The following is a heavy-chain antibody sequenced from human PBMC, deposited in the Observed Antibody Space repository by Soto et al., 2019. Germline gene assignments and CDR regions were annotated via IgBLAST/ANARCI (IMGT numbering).Heavy chain of an antibody. CDR1: GFSLSTSGMR. D-gene: IGHD5-18*01. Sequence: SGPTLVNPTQTLTLTCTFSGFSLSTSGMRVSWIPPPPGKALEWLARIDWDDDKFYSTSLKTRLTISKDTSKNQVVLTMTNMDPVDTATYYCARYVDTAMVPGGFDYWGQGTLVTVSS. V-gene: IGHV2-70*04. CDR3: ARYVDTAMVPGGFDY. CDR2: IDWDDDK. J-gene: IGHJ4*02.